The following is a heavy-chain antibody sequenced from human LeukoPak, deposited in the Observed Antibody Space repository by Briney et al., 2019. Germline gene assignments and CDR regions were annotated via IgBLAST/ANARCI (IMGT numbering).Heavy chain of an antibody. CDR2: ISHDGSNN. V-gene: IGHV3-30*18. J-gene: IGHJ4*02. Sequence: GGSLRLSCAASGFTFSNYGMHWVRQAPGKGLEWVVVISHDGSNNNYADSVKGRFTISRDNSKDTLYLQMNSLRPEDTAVYYCAKVRVGTAHFDYWGQGTLVTVSS. CDR1: GFTFSNYG. CDR3: AKVRVGTAHFDY. D-gene: IGHD2-15*01.